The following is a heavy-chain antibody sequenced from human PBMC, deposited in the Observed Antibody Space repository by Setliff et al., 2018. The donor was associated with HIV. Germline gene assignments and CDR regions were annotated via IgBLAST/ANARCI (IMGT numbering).Heavy chain of an antibody. CDR2: FDPEDGET. J-gene: IGHJ4*02. V-gene: IGHV1-24*01. Sequence: ASVKVSCKVSGYTLIELSMHWVRQAPGKGLEWMGGFDPEDGETIYAQKFQGRVTMTEDTSTDTAYMELSSLRSEDTAVYYCATATIWTSSSWSHYFDYWGQGTLVTVSS. D-gene: IGHD6-13*01. CDR3: ATATIWTSSSWSHYFDY. CDR1: GYTLIELS.